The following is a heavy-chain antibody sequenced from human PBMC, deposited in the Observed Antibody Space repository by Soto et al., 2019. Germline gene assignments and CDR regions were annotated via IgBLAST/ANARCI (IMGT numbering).Heavy chain of an antibody. CDR2: IVVGSGNT. J-gene: IGHJ3*02. CDR3: AGTYCSSTSCYDGAFDI. D-gene: IGHD2-2*01. CDR1: GFTFTSSA. Sequence: ASVKVSCKASGFTFTSSAMQWVRQARGQRLEWIGWIVVGSGNTNYAQKFQERVTITRDMSTSTAYMELSSLRSEDTAVYYCAGTYCSSTSCYDGAFDIWGQGTMVTVS. V-gene: IGHV1-58*02.